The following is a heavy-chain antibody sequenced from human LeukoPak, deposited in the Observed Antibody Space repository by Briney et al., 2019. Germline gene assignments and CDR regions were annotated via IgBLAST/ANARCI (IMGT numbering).Heavy chain of an antibody. D-gene: IGHD3-3*01. CDR1: GGSFSGYY. CDR3: ARGASLRLNWFDP. Sequence: HPSETLSLTCAIYGGSFSGYYWSWIRQPPGKGLEWIGEINHSGSTNYNPSLKSRVTISVDTSKNQFSLKLNSVTAADTAVYYCARGASLRLNWFDPWGQGTLVTVSS. J-gene: IGHJ5*02. CDR2: INHSGST. V-gene: IGHV4-34*01.